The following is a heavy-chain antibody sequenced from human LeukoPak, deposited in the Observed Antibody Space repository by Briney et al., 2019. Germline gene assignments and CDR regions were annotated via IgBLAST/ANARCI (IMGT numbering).Heavy chain of an antibody. CDR1: GGSFSSFY. CDR2: VYYNGIT. J-gene: IGHJ4*02. Sequence: SETLSLTCTVSGGSFSSFYWSWIRQPPGKGLEWIGYVYYNGITKYSPSLKNRVTISVDTSKNQFSLKLTSVTAADTAVYYCARDVTPQTGWYYFDYWGQGTLVTVSS. D-gene: IGHD2-15*01. CDR3: ARDVTPQTGWYYFDY. V-gene: IGHV4-59*01.